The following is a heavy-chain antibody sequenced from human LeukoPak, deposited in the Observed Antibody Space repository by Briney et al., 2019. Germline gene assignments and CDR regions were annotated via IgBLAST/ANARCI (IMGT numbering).Heavy chain of an antibody. D-gene: IGHD3-22*01. Sequence: PGGSLRLSCAASGFTFSGYWMHWVRQAPGKGLEWVSRINEGGSVISYADSVKGRFTISRDNSKKMVYVQMNSLRVDDTAVYYCARDWYYDSAGYFPYWGLGTLVTVSS. CDR1: GFTFSGYW. CDR2: INEGGSVI. J-gene: IGHJ4*02. V-gene: IGHV3-74*01. CDR3: ARDWYYDSAGYFPY.